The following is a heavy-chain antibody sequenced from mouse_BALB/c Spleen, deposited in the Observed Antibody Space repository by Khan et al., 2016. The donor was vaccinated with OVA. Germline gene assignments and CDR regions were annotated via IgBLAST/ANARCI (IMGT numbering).Heavy chain of an antibody. Sequence: EVKLEVSGPGLVKPSQSLSLTCTVTGYSITSDYAWNWIRQFPGNKLEWMGFISYSGNTNSNPSLKSRISITRDTSKNQFFLQLNSVTTEDTARYYCARVYGGDFDYWGQGTTLTVSS. D-gene: IGHD1-1*01. V-gene: IGHV3-2*02. J-gene: IGHJ2*01. CDR3: ARVYGGDFDY. CDR1: GYSITSDYA. CDR2: ISYSGNT.